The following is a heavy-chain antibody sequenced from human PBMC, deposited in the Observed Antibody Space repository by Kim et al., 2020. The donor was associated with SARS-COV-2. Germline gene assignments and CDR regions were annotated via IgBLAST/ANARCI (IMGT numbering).Heavy chain of an antibody. V-gene: IGHV3-74*01. CDR1: GFTFSSYW. CDR3: ARDTRLRVTTAGPYPYNWFDP. J-gene: IGHJ5*02. CDR2: INSDGSST. Sequence: GGSLRLSCAASGFTFSSYWMHWVRQAQGKGLVWVSRINSDGSSTSYADSVKGRFTISRDNAKNTLYLQMNSLRAEDTAVYYCARDTRLRVTTAGPYPYNWFDPWGQGTLVTVSS. D-gene: IGHD4-17*01.